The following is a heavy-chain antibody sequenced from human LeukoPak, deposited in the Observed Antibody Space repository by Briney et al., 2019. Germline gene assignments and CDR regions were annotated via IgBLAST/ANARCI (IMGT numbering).Heavy chain of an antibody. V-gene: IGHV1-2*02. CDR3: ARAISGVGNY. CDR1: GYTFSDFY. CDR2: FNPISGGT. D-gene: IGHD3-3*02. J-gene: IGHJ4*02. Sequence: ASVTVSCKASGYTFSDFYLHWVRQAPGQGLEWMGRFNPISGGTDYAQKFQGRVIMTRDTSTSTAYMEMSGLRSDDTAVYYCARAISGVGNYWGQGTLVTVSS.